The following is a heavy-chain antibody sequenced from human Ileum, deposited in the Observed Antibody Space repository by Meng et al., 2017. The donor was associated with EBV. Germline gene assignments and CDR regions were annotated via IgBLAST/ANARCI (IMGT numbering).Heavy chain of an antibody. CDR3: ASGRDYAWHS. D-gene: IGHD4-17*01. Sequence: VPVQGSGPDLGTLSGTISLTCVVCGDSISSNNWWSWVRQPPGKGLEWTGEIYHSGRTTYNPSFKSRVTMSVDKSKNQISLNLSSVTAADTAVYYCASGRDYAWHSWGRGTLVTVSS. CDR2: IYHSGRT. J-gene: IGHJ4*02. V-gene: IGHV4-4*02. CDR1: GDSISSNNW.